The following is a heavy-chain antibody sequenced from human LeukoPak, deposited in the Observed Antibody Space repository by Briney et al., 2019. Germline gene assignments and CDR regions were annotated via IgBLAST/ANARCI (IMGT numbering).Heavy chain of an antibody. J-gene: IGHJ6*02. D-gene: IGHD1-26*01. Sequence: PGSPLSLLCGACGYTFRPCRMQWVPHAPGKALEGVALVWSDGNRKFYADSVKGRFTISRDNAKNSLYLQMNSLRAEDTAVYYCAGSADSGSYWGDYYYGMDVWGQGTTVTVSS. CDR3: AGSADSGSYWGDYYYGMDV. CDR1: GYTFRPCR. CDR2: VWSDGNRK. V-gene: IGHV3-33*08.